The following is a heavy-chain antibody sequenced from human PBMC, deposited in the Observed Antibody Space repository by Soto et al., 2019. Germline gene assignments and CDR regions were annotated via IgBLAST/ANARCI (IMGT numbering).Heavy chain of an antibody. V-gene: IGHV3-66*01. CDR2: IYSGGST. CDR3: ARDAIENYYYYYGMDV. D-gene: IGHD3-22*01. CDR1: GFTVSSNY. J-gene: IGHJ6*02. Sequence: EVQLVESGGGLVQPGGSLRLSCAASGFTVSSNYMSWVRQAPGKGLEWVSVIYSGGSTYYADSVKGRFTISRDNSKXXLYLQMNSLRAEDTAVYYCARDAIENYYYYYGMDVWGQGPTVTVSS.